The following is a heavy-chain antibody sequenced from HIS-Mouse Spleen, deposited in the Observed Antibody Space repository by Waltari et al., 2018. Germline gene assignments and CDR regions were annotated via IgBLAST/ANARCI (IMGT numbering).Heavy chain of an antibody. V-gene: IGHV4-39*07. CDR1: GGSISSSSYY. CDR3: AREIPYSSSWYDWYFDL. Sequence: QLQLQESGPGLVKPSETLSLTCTVSGGSISSSSYYWGWIRQPPGKGLDWIGRIYYSGRTYYNPTLKGRVTRSVDTSKNQFSLKLSSVTAADTAVYYCAREIPYSSSWYDWYFDLWGRGTLVTVSS. D-gene: IGHD6-13*01. J-gene: IGHJ2*01. CDR2: IYYSGRT.